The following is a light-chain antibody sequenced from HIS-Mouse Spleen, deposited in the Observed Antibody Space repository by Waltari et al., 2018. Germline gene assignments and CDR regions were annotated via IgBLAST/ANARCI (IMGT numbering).Light chain of an antibody. CDR3: SSYTSSSTYVV. V-gene: IGLV1-47*01. J-gene: IGLJ2*01. CDR1: SSNIGSNY. CDR2: RNN. Sequence: QSVLTQPPSASGTPGQRVTISCSGSSSNIGSNYVYWYQQLPGTAPKLLIYRNNQRPSGVPDRFSGSKSGTSASLTISGLQAEDEADYYCSSYTSSSTYVVFGGGTKLTVL.